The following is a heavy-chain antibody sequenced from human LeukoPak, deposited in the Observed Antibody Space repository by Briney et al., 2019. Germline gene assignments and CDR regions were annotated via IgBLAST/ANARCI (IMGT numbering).Heavy chain of an antibody. CDR2: IYYSGST. D-gene: IGHD6-13*01. V-gene: IGHV4-59*01. CDR3: ARAPYSSSWYYFDY. J-gene: IGHJ4*02. Sequence: SETLSLTCTISGGSISSYYWSWVRQPPGKGLEWIGYIYYSGSTNYNPSLKSRVTISVDTSKNQFSLKLSSVTAADTAVYYCARAPYSSSWYYFDYWGQGTLVTVSS. CDR1: GGSISSYY.